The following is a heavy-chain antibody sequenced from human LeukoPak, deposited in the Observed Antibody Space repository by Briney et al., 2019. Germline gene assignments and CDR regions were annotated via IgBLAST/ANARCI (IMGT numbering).Heavy chain of an antibody. Sequence: ASVKVSCKASGYTFTSYYMHWVRQAPGQGLEWMGIINPSGGSTSYAQKFQGRVTMTRDMSTSTVYMELSSLRSEDTAVYFCARDIIDYDSSGYSFYFDYWGQGTLVTVSS. D-gene: IGHD3-22*01. J-gene: IGHJ4*02. CDR3: ARDIIDYDSSGYSFYFDY. CDR2: INPSGGST. V-gene: IGHV1-46*01. CDR1: GYTFTSYY.